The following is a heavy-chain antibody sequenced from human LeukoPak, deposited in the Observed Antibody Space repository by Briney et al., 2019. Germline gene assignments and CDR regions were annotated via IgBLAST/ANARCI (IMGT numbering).Heavy chain of an antibody. CDR2: IYYSGST. D-gene: IGHD6-19*01. CDR3: ARRNSGWSYYYYGMDV. J-gene: IGHJ6*02. CDR1: LDSTTSNF. V-gene: IGHV4-39*01. Sequence: SETLSLTCTVSLDSTTSNFWSWVRQPPGKGLEWIGSIYYSGSTYYNPSLKSRVTISVDTSKNQFSLKLSSVTAADTAVYYCARRNSGWSYYYYGMDVWGQGTTVTVSS.